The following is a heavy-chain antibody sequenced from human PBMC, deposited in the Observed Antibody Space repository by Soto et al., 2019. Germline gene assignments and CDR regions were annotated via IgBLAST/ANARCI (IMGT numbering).Heavy chain of an antibody. Sequence: QVQLQESGPGLVKPSETLSLTCTVSGGSISSYYWSWIRQPPGKGLEWIGYIYHSGSTNYNPSLKSRVTISVDTSKNQFSLKLSSVTAADTAVYYCARYSYGDYGGNYFDYWGQGTLVTVSS. D-gene: IGHD4-17*01. CDR1: GGSISSYY. CDR3: ARYSYGDYGGNYFDY. CDR2: IYHSGST. V-gene: IGHV4-59*01. J-gene: IGHJ4*02.